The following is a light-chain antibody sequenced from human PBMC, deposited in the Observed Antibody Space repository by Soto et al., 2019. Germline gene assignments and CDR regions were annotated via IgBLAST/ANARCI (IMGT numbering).Light chain of an antibody. Sequence: EIVLTQSPATLSLSPGESGTVCCGGRQSLGGISLAWYQQRPGLGPHLLSYDASTRATGIPVRFSGGGSGTDFTLTITGLEPEDFAVYYCQRYCNSLFSFGQGTRLEI. CDR3: QRYCNSLFS. CDR2: DAS. CDR1: QSLGGIS. J-gene: IGKJ5*01. V-gene: IGKV3D-20*01.